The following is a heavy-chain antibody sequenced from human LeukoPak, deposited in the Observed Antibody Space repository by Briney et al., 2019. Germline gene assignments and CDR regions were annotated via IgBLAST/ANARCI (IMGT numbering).Heavy chain of an antibody. CDR2: INPSGGST. CDR1: GYTFTSYY. J-gene: IGHJ4*02. V-gene: IGHV1-46*01. Sequence: ASVKFSCKASGYTFTSYYMHCVRQAPGQGLEWMGIINPSGGSTRYAQKFQGRVTMTRDTSTSTVYMELSSLRSEDTAVYYCARDAAVAGSGYYFDYWGQGTRVPVSS. D-gene: IGHD6-19*01. CDR3: ARDAAVAGSGYYFDY.